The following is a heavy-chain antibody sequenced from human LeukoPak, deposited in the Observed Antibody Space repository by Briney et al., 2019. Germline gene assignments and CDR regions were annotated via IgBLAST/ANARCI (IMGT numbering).Heavy chain of an antibody. CDR3: ARSRSRYSGYDGVDY. J-gene: IGHJ4*02. V-gene: IGHV4-59*08. D-gene: IGHD5-12*01. CDR2: LYYSGTT. CDR1: GGSVSTYY. Sequence: SETLSLTCTVSGGSVSTYYWSWIRQPPGKGLEWIAYLYYSGTTGYNPSLNSRVTLSVDTSKNQFSLKLTSVTAADTAVYYCARSRSRYSGYDGVDYWGQGTLVTVSS.